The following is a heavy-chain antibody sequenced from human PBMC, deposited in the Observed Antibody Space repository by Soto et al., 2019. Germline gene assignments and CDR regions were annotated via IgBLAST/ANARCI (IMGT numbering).Heavy chain of an antibody. J-gene: IGHJ5*02. Sequence: SETVSLTCTVSGGSISSGGYYWSGIRQHPGKGLEWIGYIYYSGSTYYNPSLKSRVTISVDTYKNQFSLKLSSVTAADTAVYYCARGLVTIWFETWGQGTLVTVSS. CDR2: IYYSGST. V-gene: IGHV4-31*03. CDR1: GGSISSGGYY. CDR3: ARGLVTIWFET. D-gene: IGHD2-21*02.